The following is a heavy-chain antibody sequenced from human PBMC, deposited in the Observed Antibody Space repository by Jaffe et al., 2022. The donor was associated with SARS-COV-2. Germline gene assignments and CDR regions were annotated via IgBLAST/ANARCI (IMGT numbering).Heavy chain of an antibody. CDR2: ISSSSSYI. CDR3: ARLDSSSWSQGDWFDP. V-gene: IGHV3-21*01. Sequence: EVQLVESGGGLVKPGGSLRLSCAASGFTFSSYSMNWVRQAPGKGLEWVSSISSSSSYIYYADSVKGRFTISRDNAKNSLYLQMNSLRAEDTAVYYCARLDSSSWSQGDWFDPWGQGTLVTVSS. D-gene: IGHD6-13*01. CDR1: GFTFSSYS. J-gene: IGHJ5*02.